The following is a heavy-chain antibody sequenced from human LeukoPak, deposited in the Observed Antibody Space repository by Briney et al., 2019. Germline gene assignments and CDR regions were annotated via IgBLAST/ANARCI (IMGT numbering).Heavy chain of an antibody. D-gene: IGHD6-13*01. CDR3: AREGWLGIAAADERYWFDP. V-gene: IGHV1-46*01. CDR1: GYTFTSYY. J-gene: IGHJ5*02. Sequence: ALVKVSCKASGYTFTSYYMHWVRQAPGQGLEWMGIINPSGGSTSYAQKFQGRVTMTRDTSTSTVYMELSSLRSEDTAVYYCAREGWLGIAAADERYWFDPWGQGTLVTVSS. CDR2: INPSGGST.